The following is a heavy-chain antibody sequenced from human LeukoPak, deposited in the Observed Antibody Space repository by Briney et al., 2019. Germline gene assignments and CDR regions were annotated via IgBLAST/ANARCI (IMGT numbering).Heavy chain of an antibody. CDR2: ISYDGSNK. D-gene: IGHD3-16*01. V-gene: IGHV3-30-3*01. J-gene: IGHJ5*02. CDR3: AGKDRHYGWFDP. Sequence: PGGSLRLSCAASGFTFSSYAMHWVRQAPGKGLEWVAVISYDGSNKYYADSVKGRFTISRDNSKNTLYLQMNSLRAEDTAVYYCAGKDRHYGWFDPWGQGTLVTVSS. CDR1: GFTFSSYA.